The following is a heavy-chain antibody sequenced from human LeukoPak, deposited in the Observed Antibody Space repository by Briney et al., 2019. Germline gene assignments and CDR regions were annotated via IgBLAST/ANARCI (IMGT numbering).Heavy chain of an antibody. Sequence: SVKVSRKASGGTFSRYAISSVRQAPGQGLEWMGGILPIFGTANYAQKFQGRVTITADKSTSTAYMELSSLRSEDTAVYYCASDGAVATGYYFDYWGQGTLVTVSS. V-gene: IGHV1-69*06. CDR2: ILPIFGTA. CDR3: ASDGAVATGYYFDY. CDR1: GGTFSRYA. J-gene: IGHJ4*02. D-gene: IGHD5-12*01.